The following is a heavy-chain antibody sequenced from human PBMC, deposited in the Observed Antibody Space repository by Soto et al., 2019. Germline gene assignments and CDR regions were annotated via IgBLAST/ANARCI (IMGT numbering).Heavy chain of an antibody. J-gene: IGHJ4*02. CDR2: IKQDGSER. V-gene: IGHV3-7*01. Sequence: GGSLRLSCAASGFTFSSYWMSWVRQAPGKGLEWVANIKQDGSERYYVGSVRGRFTISRDNSKNSLYLQMNRLRAEDTAVYYCASTRGAYSSSADFDYWGQGILVTVSS. CDR3: ASTRGAYSSSADFDY. CDR1: GFTFSSYW. D-gene: IGHD6-6*01.